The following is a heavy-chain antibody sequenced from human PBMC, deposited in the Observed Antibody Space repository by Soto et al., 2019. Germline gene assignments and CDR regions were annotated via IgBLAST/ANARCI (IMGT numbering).Heavy chain of an antibody. V-gene: IGHV4-4*02. CDR2: ISHSGSA. CDR1: GDSISSNNW. CDR3: ATLARSPLMARGLPIF. Sequence: SETLSLTCAVSGDSISSNNWWTWVRQPPGKGLEWIGEISHSGSASYNPSLKSRVTISVDKSKNQFSLNLSSVTAADTAVYYCATLARSPLMARGLPIFWGRGTLVTVSS. D-gene: IGHD3-10*01. J-gene: IGHJ4*02.